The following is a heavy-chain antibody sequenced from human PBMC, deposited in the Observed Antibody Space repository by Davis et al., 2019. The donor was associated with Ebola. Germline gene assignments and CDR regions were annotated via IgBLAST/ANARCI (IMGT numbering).Heavy chain of an antibody. Sequence: PGGSLRLSCAAFGFIFSSYAMSWVRQAPGKGLEWVSSISVRSITYHADSVKGRFTISRDNSKNTLYLQMNSLRAEDTAVYYCAKVHPPTTVTTGWFDPWGQGTLVTVSS. J-gene: IGHJ5*02. D-gene: IGHD4-17*01. CDR3: AKVHPPTTVTTGWFDP. CDR1: GFIFSSYA. V-gene: IGHV3-23*01. CDR2: ISVRSIT.